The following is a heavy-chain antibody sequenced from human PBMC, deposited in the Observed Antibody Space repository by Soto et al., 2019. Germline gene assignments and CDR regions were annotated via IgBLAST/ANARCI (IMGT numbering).Heavy chain of an antibody. Sequence: EVQLVESGGDLVQPGGSLRLSCAASGFTVSSNYMSWVRQAPGKGLEWISIIYSAGNTYYADSVKGRFTISRDNSKNTLDLQMDSLGAEDTAVYYCARDFVVGGPTINYYYGMDVWGQGTTVTVSS. V-gene: IGHV3-66*01. CDR3: ARDFVVGGPTINYYYGMDV. J-gene: IGHJ6*02. D-gene: IGHD1-26*01. CDR2: IYSAGNT. CDR1: GFTVSSNY.